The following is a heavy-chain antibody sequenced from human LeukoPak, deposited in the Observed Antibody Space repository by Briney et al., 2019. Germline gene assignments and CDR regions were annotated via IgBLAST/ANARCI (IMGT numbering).Heavy chain of an antibody. D-gene: IGHD3-22*01. Sequence: SETLSLTCSVSGDSVNTYYWSWIRQPPGKGLEWIGYIYHSGGTRYNPSLKSRVTILIDTSKNQFSLKLSSVTAADTAVYYCARTYNYGTIGYYFDYWGQGSLVTVSS. V-gene: IGHV4-59*08. CDR2: IYHSGGT. CDR1: GDSVNTYY. CDR3: ARTYNYGTIGYYFDY. J-gene: IGHJ4*02.